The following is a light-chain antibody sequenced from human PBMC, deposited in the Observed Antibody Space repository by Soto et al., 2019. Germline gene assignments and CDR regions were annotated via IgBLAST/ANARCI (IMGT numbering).Light chain of an antibody. CDR3: QQRSNWPPYT. CDR1: RSVSSN. V-gene: IGKV3-15*01. CDR2: GAS. J-gene: IGKJ5*01. Sequence: EIVMTQSPATLSVSPGERATLSCRASRSVSSNLAWYQQKPGQAPRLLIYGASTRATGIPARFSGSGSGTEFTLTISSLQSEDFAVYYCQQRSNWPPYTFGQGTRLEIK.